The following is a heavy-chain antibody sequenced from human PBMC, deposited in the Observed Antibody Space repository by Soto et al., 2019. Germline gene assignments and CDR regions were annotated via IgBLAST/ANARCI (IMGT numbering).Heavy chain of an antibody. V-gene: IGHV3-30-3*01. Sequence: GGSLRLSCAASGFTFSSYAMHWVRQAPGKGLEWVAVISYDGSNKYYADSVKGRFTISRDNSKNTLYLQMNSLRAEDTAVYYCARDLTPYYDILTGYYNYYYYYGMDVWGQGTTVTVSS. D-gene: IGHD3-9*01. CDR1: GFTFSSYA. CDR3: ARDLTPYYDILTGYYNYYYYYGMDV. CDR2: ISYDGSNK. J-gene: IGHJ6*02.